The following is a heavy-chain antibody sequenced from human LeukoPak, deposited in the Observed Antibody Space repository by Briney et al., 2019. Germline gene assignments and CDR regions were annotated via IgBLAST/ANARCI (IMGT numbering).Heavy chain of an antibody. CDR3: ARDHRGSPNYDSSGPLDY. CDR2: ISTSSSYI. CDR1: GFTFSSYS. V-gene: IGHV3-21*01. D-gene: IGHD3-22*01. J-gene: IGHJ4*02. Sequence: GGPLRLSCAASGFTFSSYSMNWVRQAPGKGLEWVSSISTSSSYIYYADSVKGRFTISRDNAKNSLYLQMNSLRAEDTAVYYCARDHRGSPNYDSSGPLDYWGQGTLVTVSS.